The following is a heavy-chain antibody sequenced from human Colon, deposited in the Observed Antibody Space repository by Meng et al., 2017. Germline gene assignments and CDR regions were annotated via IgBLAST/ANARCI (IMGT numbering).Heavy chain of an antibody. V-gene: IGHV3-74*01. Sequence: GGSLRLSCAASGFTFSSFWMNGVRQVPGGGLEWVSRINTDGSNIVYADSVKGRFTISRDNAKETSFLQMNSLRLEDTALYYCARDAGWNKFDFWGQGTLVTVSS. CDR2: INTDGSNI. D-gene: IGHD1/OR15-1a*01. J-gene: IGHJ5*01. CDR1: GFTFSSFW. CDR3: ARDAGWNKFDF.